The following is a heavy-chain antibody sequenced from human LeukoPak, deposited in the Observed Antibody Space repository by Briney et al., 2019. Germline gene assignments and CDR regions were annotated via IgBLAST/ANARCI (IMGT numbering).Heavy chain of an antibody. CDR1: GYSISSGYY. CDR3: ARVARYYYYMDV. CDR2: IYHSGST. V-gene: IGHV4-38-2*02. J-gene: IGHJ6*03. Sequence: SETLSLTCTVSGYSISSGYYWGWIRQPPGKGLEWIGSIYHSGSTYYNPSLKSRVTISVDTSKNQFSLKLSSVTAAGTAVYYCARVARYYYYMDVWGKGTTVTVSS.